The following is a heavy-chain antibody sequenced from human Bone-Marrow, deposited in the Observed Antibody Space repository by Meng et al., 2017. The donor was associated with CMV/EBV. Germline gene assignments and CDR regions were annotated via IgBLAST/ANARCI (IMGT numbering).Heavy chain of an antibody. CDR3: AKSLTYFHYHGMDV. CDR1: AFTFSSYA. Sequence: GGSLRLSCAASAFTFSSYAMSWVRQAPGKGLKWVSSISGSGGTAYYADSVKGRFTISRDNSKNTLYLQMDSLRAEDTAVYYCAKSLTYFHYHGMDVWGQGTTVTVSS. D-gene: IGHD4/OR15-4a*01. CDR2: ISGSGGTA. J-gene: IGHJ6*02. V-gene: IGHV3-23*01.